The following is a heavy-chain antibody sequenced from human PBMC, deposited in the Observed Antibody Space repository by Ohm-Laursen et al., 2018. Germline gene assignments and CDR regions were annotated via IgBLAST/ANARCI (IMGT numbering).Heavy chain of an antibody. J-gene: IGHJ2*01. V-gene: IGHV3-9*01. CDR3: AKEAGEYWYFDL. CDR2: ISWNSGSI. Sequence: SLRLSCTASGFTFADYAMHWVRQAPGKGLEWVSGISWNSGSIGYADSVKGRFTISRDNAKNSLYLQMNSLRAEDTALYYCAKEAGEYWYFDLWGRGTLVTVSS. D-gene: IGHD7-27*01. CDR1: GFTFADYA.